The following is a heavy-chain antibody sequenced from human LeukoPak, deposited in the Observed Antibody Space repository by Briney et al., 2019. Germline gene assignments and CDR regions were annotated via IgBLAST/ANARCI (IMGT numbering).Heavy chain of an antibody. Sequence: GALRLSCVASGFTFTDHPMNWVRQAPGKGLEWVSVISGSDESTYCADSVKGRFTISRDNSKNTLYLEMNSLRAEDTAVYYCAKDSTNSPSGTFDPWGQGTLVTVSS. CDR2: ISGSDEST. CDR3: AKDSTNSPSGTFDP. J-gene: IGHJ5*02. CDR1: GFTFTDHP. V-gene: IGHV3-23*01. D-gene: IGHD1-1*01.